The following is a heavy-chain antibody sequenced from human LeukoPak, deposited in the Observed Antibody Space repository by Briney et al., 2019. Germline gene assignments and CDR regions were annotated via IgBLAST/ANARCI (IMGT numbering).Heavy chain of an antibody. V-gene: IGHV3-23*01. J-gene: IGHJ6*02. CDR1: GFTFSSYA. Sequence: GGSLRLSCAASGFTFSSYAMSWVCQAPGKGLEWVSAISGSGTNTYYADSVKGRFSISRDNSKNTLYLQMNSLRAEDTAVYYCAKQGVSSGYYSPFYYYYGMDVWGQGTTVTVSS. CDR2: ISGSGTNT. D-gene: IGHD3-22*01. CDR3: AKQGVSSGYYSPFYYYYGMDV.